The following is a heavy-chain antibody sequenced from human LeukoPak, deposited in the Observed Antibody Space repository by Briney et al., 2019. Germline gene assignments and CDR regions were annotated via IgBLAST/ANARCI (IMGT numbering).Heavy chain of an antibody. CDR2: ISGSGGST. D-gene: IGHD2-2*02. J-gene: IGHJ4*02. Sequence: GGSLRLSCAAFGFTFSSYAMSWVRQAPGKGLEWVSAISGSGGSTYYADSVKGRFTISRDNSKNTLYLQMNSLRAEDTAVYYCYGPAAIAFFLDYWGQGTLVTVSS. V-gene: IGHV3-23*01. CDR1: GFTFSSYA. CDR3: YGPAAIAFFLDY.